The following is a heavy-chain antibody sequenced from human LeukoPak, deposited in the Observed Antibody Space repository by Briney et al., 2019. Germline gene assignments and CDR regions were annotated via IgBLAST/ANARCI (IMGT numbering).Heavy chain of an antibody. V-gene: IGHV3-23*01. CDR1: GFTFSSHG. Sequence: GGSLRLSCVASGFTFSSHGISWVRQAPGKGLEWVSGISGSGGTTFYADSVKGRFTISRDNSKNTLYLQMNSLRAEDTAVYYCARTNGYYDLWGRGTLVTVSS. CDR3: ARTNGYYDL. J-gene: IGHJ2*01. CDR2: ISGSGGTT. D-gene: IGHD1/OR15-1a*01.